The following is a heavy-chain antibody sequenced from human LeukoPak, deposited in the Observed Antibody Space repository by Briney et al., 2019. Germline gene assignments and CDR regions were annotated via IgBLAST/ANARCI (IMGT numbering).Heavy chain of an antibody. J-gene: IGHJ4*02. CDR2: INSDGSST. D-gene: IGHD4-17*01. V-gene: IGHV3-74*01. CDR1: GFTFSDYW. CDR3: ARGRYGDYH. Sequence: QTGGSLRLSCAASGFTFSDYWMHWVRQAPGKGLVWVSRINSDGSSTIYADSVKGRFTISRENAKSTLYLHMNILRVEDTAVYYCARGRYGDYHWGQGTLVTVSS.